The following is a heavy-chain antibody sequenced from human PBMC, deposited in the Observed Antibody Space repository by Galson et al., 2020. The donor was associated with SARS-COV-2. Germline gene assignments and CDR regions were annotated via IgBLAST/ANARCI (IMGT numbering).Heavy chain of an antibody. Sequence: SETLSLTCTVSGGSISSNSYYSGWIRQPPGKGLEWIGSIYYSGSTYYNPSLKSRVTISVDTSKNQFSLKLSSVTAADTAVYYCARRGIAAAGTPYYYYGMDVWGQGTTVTVSS. D-gene: IGHD6-13*01. V-gene: IGHV4-39*01. CDR3: ARRGIAAAGTPYYYYGMDV. J-gene: IGHJ6*02. CDR1: GGSISSNSYY. CDR2: IYYSGST.